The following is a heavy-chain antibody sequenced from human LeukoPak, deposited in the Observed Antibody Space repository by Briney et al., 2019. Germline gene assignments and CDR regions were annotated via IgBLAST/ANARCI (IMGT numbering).Heavy chain of an antibody. V-gene: IGHV3-23*01. CDR1: GFTFSSYA. D-gene: IGHD1-20*01. CDR2: ISGSGGST. Sequence: PGGSLRLSCAASGFTFSSYAMSWVRQAPGKGLEWVSAISGSGGSTYYADSVKGRFTISRDNSKNTLYLQMDSLRPEDTAVYHCARDVTGTGYFDYWGQGTLVTVSS. J-gene: IGHJ4*02. CDR3: ARDVTGTGYFDY.